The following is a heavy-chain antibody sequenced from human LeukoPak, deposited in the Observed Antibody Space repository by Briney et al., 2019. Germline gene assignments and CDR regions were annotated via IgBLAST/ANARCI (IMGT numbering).Heavy chain of an antibody. J-gene: IGHJ3*02. CDR2: ISAYNGNT. D-gene: IGHD3-9*01. Sequence: ASMKASCKASGYTFTSYGISWVRQAPGQGLEWMGWISAYNGNTNYAQKLQGRVTMTTDTSTSTAYMELRSLRSDDTAVYYCARSDWLSTSDAFDIWGQGTMVTVSS. V-gene: IGHV1-18*04. CDR1: GYTFTSYG. CDR3: ARSDWLSTSDAFDI.